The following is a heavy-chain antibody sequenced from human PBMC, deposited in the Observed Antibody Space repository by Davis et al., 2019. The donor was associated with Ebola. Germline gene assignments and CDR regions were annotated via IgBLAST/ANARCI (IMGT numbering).Heavy chain of an antibody. J-gene: IGHJ6*02. Sequence: SETLSLTCAVYGGSFSGYYWSWIRQPPGKGLEWIGYIYYSGSTYYNPSLKSRVTISVDTSKNQFSLKLNSVTAADTAVYYCARDRITIFGVVTISYGMDVWGQGTTVTVSS. CDR1: GGSFSGYY. CDR2: IYYSGST. CDR3: ARDRITIFGVVTISYGMDV. D-gene: IGHD3-3*01. V-gene: IGHV4-34*09.